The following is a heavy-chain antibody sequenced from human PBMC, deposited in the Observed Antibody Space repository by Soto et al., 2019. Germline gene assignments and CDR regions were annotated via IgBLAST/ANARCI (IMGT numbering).Heavy chain of an antibody. Sequence: NPSETLSLTCTVSGGSISGGCYYWNWIRQHPGKGLEWIGSMYYTGPTYYNPSLKSRLTMSIDTSKNQFSLKLTSLTAADTAVFYCARAIHTRHYYFDSWGRGNLFTVSS. CDR2: MYYTGPT. CDR3: ARAIHTRHYYFDS. CDR1: GGSISGGCYY. D-gene: IGHD3-22*01. V-gene: IGHV4-31*03. J-gene: IGHJ5*01.